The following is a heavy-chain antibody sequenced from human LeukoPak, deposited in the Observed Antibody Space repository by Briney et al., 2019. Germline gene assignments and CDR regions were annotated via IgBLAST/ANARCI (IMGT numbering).Heavy chain of an antibody. CDR1: GYTFTSYD. CDR2: MNPNSGNT. Sequence: ASVKVSCKASGYTFTSYDINWVRQATGQGLEWMGWMNPNSGNTGYAQKFQGRVTMTRNTSISTAYMELSSLRSEDTAVYYCARVRSEWLGSFDYWGQGTLVTVSS. CDR3: ARVRSEWLGSFDY. J-gene: IGHJ4*02. D-gene: IGHD6-19*01. V-gene: IGHV1-8*01.